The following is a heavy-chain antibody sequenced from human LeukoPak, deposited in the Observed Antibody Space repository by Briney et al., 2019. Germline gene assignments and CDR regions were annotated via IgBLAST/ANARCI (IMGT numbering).Heavy chain of an antibody. CDR1: GFTFSSYA. CDR2: IKQDGSQR. D-gene: IGHD6-6*01. CDR3: ARRGGSSSRRSPIDY. V-gene: IGHV3-7*01. Sequence: GGSLRLSCAASGFTFSSYAMHWVRQAPGKGPEWVANIKQDGSQRYYVDSVRGRFTISRDSAKNSLFLQMNGLRAEDTAVYYCARRGGSSSRRSPIDYWGQGTLVTVSS. J-gene: IGHJ4*02.